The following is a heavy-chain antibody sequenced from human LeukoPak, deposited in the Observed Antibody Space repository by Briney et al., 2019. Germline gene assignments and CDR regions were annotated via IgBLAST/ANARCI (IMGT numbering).Heavy chain of an antibody. Sequence: KTSKTLSLTCGVTGGFITSTNYWTWVPQPPGKCLESIGEVNLQGSTNYNPSLMGRVAISVDMSENHISLQLTSVTAADTAVYYCAREGGPYRPLDYSGQGTLVTVSS. J-gene: IGHJ4*02. CDR2: VNLQGST. CDR3: AREGGPYRPLDY. V-gene: IGHV4-4*02. CDR1: GGFITSTNY.